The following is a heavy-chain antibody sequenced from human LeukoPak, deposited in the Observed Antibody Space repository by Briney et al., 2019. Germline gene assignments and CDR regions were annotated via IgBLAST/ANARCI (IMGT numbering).Heavy chain of an antibody. CDR3: ARGVVPPPY. J-gene: IGHJ4*02. V-gene: IGHV3-48*03. CDR2: ISSSGSII. Sequence: QPGGSLRLSCAASGFTFSSYEFNWVRQAPGKGLEWVSYISSSGSIIFYADPVKGRFTISRDNAKKSLYLQMNSLRAEDTAIYYCARGVVPPPYWGQGTLVTVSS. D-gene: IGHD2-2*01. CDR1: GFTFSSYE.